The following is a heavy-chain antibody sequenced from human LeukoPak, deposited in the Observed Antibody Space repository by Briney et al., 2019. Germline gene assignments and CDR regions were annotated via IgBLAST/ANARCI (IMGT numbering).Heavy chain of an antibody. CDR3: TSEYSSSPAY. V-gene: IGHV4-39*02. J-gene: IGHJ4*02. Sequence: SDTLSLTCTVSGGSITNPPYHWGWVRQPPGKALEWIGSIYYNGNSYYNLDLKSRLTLSIDTSNNQFSLKLESVTAADTAVYYCTSEYSSSPAYWGQGTLVTVSS. CDR2: IYYNGNS. D-gene: IGHD6-6*01. CDR1: GGSITNPPYH.